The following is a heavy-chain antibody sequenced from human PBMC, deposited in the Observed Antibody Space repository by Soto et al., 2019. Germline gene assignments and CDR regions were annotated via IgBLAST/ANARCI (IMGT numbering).Heavy chain of an antibody. Sequence: SETLSLTCTVSGGSISSSSYYWGWIRQPPGKGLEWIGSIYYSGSTYYNPSLKSRVTISVDTSKNQLSLKLSSVTAADTAVYYCARWGIDFDAFDIWGQGTMVTVSS. J-gene: IGHJ3*02. CDR1: GGSISSSSYY. V-gene: IGHV4-39*01. CDR3: ARWGIDFDAFDI. CDR2: IYYSGST. D-gene: IGHD3-16*01.